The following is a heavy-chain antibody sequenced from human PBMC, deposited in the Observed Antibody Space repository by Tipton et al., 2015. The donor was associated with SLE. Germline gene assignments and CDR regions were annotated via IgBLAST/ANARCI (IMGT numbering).Heavy chain of an antibody. CDR1: GLTFSDYS. D-gene: IGHD6-13*01. J-gene: IGHJ5*02. V-gene: IGHV3-48*01. CDR2: ISGSGGST. CDR3: ARIPIAAAGKGWFDP. Sequence: SLRLSCAASGLTFSDYSMNWVRQAPGKGLEWVSAISGSGGSTYYADSVKGRFTISRDNAKNSLYLQMNSLRAEDTAVYYCARIPIAAAGKGWFDPWGQGTLVTVSS.